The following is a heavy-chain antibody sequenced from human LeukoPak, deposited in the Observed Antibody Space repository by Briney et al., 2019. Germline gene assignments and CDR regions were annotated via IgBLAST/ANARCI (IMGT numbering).Heavy chain of an antibody. Sequence: PSESLSLTCTVSGGFISGYYWNWIRQSPGKGLEWIGYIFYTGDTDYNPSLKSRVTISVDTSKNQFSLKLSSVTAADTAVHYCASSYYYGSGTLALSFDYWGQGTLVTVSS. J-gene: IGHJ4*02. D-gene: IGHD3-10*01. CDR2: IFYTGDT. V-gene: IGHV4-59*01. CDR1: GGFISGYY. CDR3: ASSYYYGSGTLALSFDY.